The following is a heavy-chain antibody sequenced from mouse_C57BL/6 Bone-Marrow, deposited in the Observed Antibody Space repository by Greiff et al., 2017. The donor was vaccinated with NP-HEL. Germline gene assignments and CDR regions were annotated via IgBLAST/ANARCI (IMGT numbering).Heavy chain of an antibody. CDR2: IDPENGDT. CDR3: TSCFAY. Sequence: VQLKESGAELVRPGASVKLSCTASGFNIKDDYMHWVKQRPEQGLEWIGWIDPENGDTEYASKFQGKATITVDTSSNTAYLQLSSLTSEDTAVYYCTSCFAYWGQGTLVTVSA. V-gene: IGHV14-4*01. J-gene: IGHJ3*01. CDR1: GFNIKDDY.